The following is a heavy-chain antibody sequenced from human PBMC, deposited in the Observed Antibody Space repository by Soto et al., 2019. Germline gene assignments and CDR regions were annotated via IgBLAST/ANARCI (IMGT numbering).Heavy chain of an antibody. Sequence: SETLSLTCVVSGDSLRSSKWWTWVRQTPGNGLEWIGKIDHNGVANYNPSLEGRVTISKDISKNQISLKVTSVTAADSAVYYCARMNRDYYYYGMDVWGQGATVTVSS. V-gene: IGHV4-4*02. CDR1: GDSLRSSKW. CDR3: ARMNRDYYYYGMDV. CDR2: IDHNGVA. J-gene: IGHJ6*02.